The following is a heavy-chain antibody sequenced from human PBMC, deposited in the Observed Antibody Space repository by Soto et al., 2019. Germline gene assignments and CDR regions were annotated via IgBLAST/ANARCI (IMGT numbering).Heavy chain of an antibody. CDR3: ARQSTHGGVPPYFDY. D-gene: IGHD3-10*01. CDR2: ISYTGST. Sequence: SETLSLTCTVSGGSISSGNYYWSWIRQPPGKGLEWIGYISYTGSTFYNASLKSRVTISVDTSKNQFSLKLSSATAADTAVYYCARQSTHGGVPPYFDYWGQGTLVTVSS. CDR1: GGSISSGNYY. V-gene: IGHV4-30-4*01. J-gene: IGHJ4*02.